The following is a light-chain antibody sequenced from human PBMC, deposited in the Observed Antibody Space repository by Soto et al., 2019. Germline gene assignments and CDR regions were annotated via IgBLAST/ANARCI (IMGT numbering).Light chain of an antibody. Sequence: QSALTQPASVSGSPGQSITISCTGTSSDVGGYNYVSWYQQHPGKAPKLIIYDVSNRPSGLSNRFSGSKSGNTASLTISGLQAEDEADYYCSSYTSSTTLKVFGGGTKLTVL. CDR3: SSYTSSTTLKV. CDR2: DVS. J-gene: IGLJ2*01. V-gene: IGLV2-14*01. CDR1: SSDVGGYNY.